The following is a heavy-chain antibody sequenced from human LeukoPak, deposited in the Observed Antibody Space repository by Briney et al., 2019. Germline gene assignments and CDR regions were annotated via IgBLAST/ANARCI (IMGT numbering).Heavy chain of an antibody. CDR2: IYSGGST. J-gene: IGHJ3*02. CDR1: GLIFSNCW. CDR3: ARVFRPSLTVFIIRGAFDI. Sequence: GGSLRLSCAASGLIFSNCWMTWVRQAPGKGLEWVSVIYSGGSTYYADSVKGRFTISRDNSKNTLYLQMNSLRAEDTAVYYCARVFRPSLTVFIIRGAFDIWGQGTMVTVSS. D-gene: IGHD3-3*01. V-gene: IGHV3-66*01.